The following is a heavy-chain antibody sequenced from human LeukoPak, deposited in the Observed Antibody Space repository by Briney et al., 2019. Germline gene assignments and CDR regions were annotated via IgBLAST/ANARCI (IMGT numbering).Heavy chain of an antibody. V-gene: IGHV4-39*07. CDR1: GGSISSSSYY. Sequence: PSETLSLTCTVSGGSISSSSYYWGWIRQPPGKGLEWIGSIYYSGSTYYNPSLKSRVTISVDTSKNQFSLKLGSVTAADTAVYYCARDLPVWGSYRSGDIWGQGTMVTVSS. CDR3: ARDLPVWGSYRSGDI. J-gene: IGHJ3*02. D-gene: IGHD3-16*02. CDR2: IYYSGST.